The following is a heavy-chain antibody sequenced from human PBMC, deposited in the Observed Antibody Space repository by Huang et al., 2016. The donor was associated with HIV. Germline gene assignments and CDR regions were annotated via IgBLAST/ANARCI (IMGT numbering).Heavy chain of an antibody. J-gene: IGHJ3*02. CDR1: GYTFNGYW. Sequence: EVQLVQSGAVVKKPGESLKISCKGSGYTFNGYWLGWVRQMPGKGLEWMGITYPGESDTTCSPSFQGQVTVSADKSISTAYVQWSGLKASDTAMYYCARQGVGDFVVEPTGLGAFDIWGQGTMVTVSS. CDR2: TYPGESDT. D-gene: IGHD2-2*01. CDR3: ARQGVGDFVVEPTGLGAFDI. V-gene: IGHV5-51*01.